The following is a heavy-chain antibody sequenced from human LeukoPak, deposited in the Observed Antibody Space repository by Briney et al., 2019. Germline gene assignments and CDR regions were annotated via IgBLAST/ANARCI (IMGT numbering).Heavy chain of an antibody. CDR1: GGSLSSGAYY. CDR3: ARVQSQTTVAAPDY. V-gene: IGHV4-31*03. CDR2: IYYSGST. J-gene: IGHJ4*02. Sequence: PSETLSLTCTVSGGSLSSGAYYWSWIRQHPGKGLEWIGYIYYSGSTYYNPSLKSRVTISVDTSKNQFSLRLSSVAAADTAVYYCARVQSQTTVAAPDYWGQGTLVTVSS. D-gene: IGHD2-15*01.